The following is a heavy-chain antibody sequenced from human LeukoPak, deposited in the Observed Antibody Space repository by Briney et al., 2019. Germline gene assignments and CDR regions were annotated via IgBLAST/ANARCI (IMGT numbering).Heavy chain of an antibody. D-gene: IGHD6-19*01. CDR2: ISSSGSTI. V-gene: IGHV3-11*01. Sequence: GGSLRLSCAASGFTFSDYYMNWIRQAPGKGLECISYISSSGSTIYYADSVKGRFTISRDNAKNSLYLQMNGLRAEDTAVYYCARDLKAVAGTGDWGQGTLVTVSS. CDR1: GFTFSDYY. J-gene: IGHJ4*02. CDR3: ARDLKAVAGTGD.